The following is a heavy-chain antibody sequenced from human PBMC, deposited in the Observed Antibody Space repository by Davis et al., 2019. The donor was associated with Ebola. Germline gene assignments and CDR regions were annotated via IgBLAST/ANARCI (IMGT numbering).Heavy chain of an antibody. CDR1: GYTFTSYD. V-gene: IGHV1-2*02. CDR3: ARTPLEWLFKDPFDR. Sequence: ASVKVSCKASGYTFTSYDINWVRQAPGQGLEWMGWISAYNGNTNYAQKFQGRVTMTRDTSISTAYMELSRLRSDDTAVYYCARTPLEWLFKDPFDRWGQGTLVTVSS. D-gene: IGHD3-3*01. J-gene: IGHJ5*02. CDR2: ISAYNGNT.